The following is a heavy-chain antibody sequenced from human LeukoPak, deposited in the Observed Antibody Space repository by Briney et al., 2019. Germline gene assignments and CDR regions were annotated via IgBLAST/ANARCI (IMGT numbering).Heavy chain of an antibody. J-gene: IGHJ6*02. CDR3: ARLAAAGSYYYYYGMDV. Sequence: SETLSLTCTVSGGSISSYYWSWIRQPPGKGLEWIGYIYYSGSTNYNPSLKSRVTISVDTSKNQFSLKLSYVTAADTAVYYCARLAAAGSYYYYYGMDVWGQGSTVTVSS. D-gene: IGHD6-13*01. V-gene: IGHV4-59*01. CDR1: GGSISSYY. CDR2: IYYSGST.